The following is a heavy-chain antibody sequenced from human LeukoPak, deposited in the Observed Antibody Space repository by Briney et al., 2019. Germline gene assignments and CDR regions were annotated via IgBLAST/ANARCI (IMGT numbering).Heavy chain of an antibody. CDR2: IYTSGST. D-gene: IGHD1-26*01. CDR1: GGSISSGSYY. Sequence: PSETLSLTCTVSGGSISSGSYYWSWIRQPAGKGLEWIGRIYTSGSTNYNPSLKSRVTISVDTSKNQFSLKLSSVTAADTAVYYCAVAGWELLRDDAFDIWGQGTMVTVSS. J-gene: IGHJ3*02. V-gene: IGHV4-61*02. CDR3: AVAGWELLRDDAFDI.